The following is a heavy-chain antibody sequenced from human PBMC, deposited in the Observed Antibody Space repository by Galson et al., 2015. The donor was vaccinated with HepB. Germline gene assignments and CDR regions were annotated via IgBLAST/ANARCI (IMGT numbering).Heavy chain of an antibody. CDR2: ISSNSSYI. CDR1: GFTFSSYG. CDR3: ASNYYGSGSPYYFDY. Sequence: SLRLSCAASGFTFSSYGMHWVRQAPGKGLEWVSSISSNSSYIYYADSVKGRFTISRDNAKNSLYLQMNSLRAEDTAVYYCASNYYGSGSPYYFDYWGQGTLVTVSS. J-gene: IGHJ4*02. D-gene: IGHD3-10*01. V-gene: IGHV3-21*01.